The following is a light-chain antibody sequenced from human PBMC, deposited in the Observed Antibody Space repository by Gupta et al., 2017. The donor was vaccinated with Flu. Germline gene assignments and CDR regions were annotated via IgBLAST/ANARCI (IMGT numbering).Light chain of an antibody. CDR1: RSNIGAGHD. CDR3: QSYDSSLTREV. CDR2: GNS. Sequence: QSVLTQLPSGSGPPGQRVTLPCTGSRSNIGAGHDVHWYQQLPGTAPKLLFYGNSNRPSGVPDRFSGSKSGTSASLAISGLQAEDEADYSCQSYDSSLTREVFGSGTKVTVL. J-gene: IGLJ1*01. V-gene: IGLV1-40*01.